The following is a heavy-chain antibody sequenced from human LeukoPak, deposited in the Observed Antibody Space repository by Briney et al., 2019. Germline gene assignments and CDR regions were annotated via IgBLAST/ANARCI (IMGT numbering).Heavy chain of an antibody. CDR2: IYYSGST. CDR3: ARGLGPGYSSGWLYYYYGMDV. Sequence: SETLSLICNVSGGSISSSSYYWGWIRQPPGKGLEWIGSIYYSGSTYYNASRKSRVTLSVDTSKTQFSLKLSSVTAADTAVYYCARGLGPGYSSGWLYYYYGMDVWGQGTTVTASS. CDR1: GGSISSSSYY. J-gene: IGHJ6*02. D-gene: IGHD6-19*01. V-gene: IGHV4-39*07.